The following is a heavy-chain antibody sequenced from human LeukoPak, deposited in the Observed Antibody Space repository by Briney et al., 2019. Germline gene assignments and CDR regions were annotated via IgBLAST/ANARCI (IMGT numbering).Heavy chain of an antibody. V-gene: IGHV3-48*01. Sequence: PGGSLRLSCAASGFTFSTYSMNWVRQAPGNGLEWVSYISSSSVAIYYADSVKGRFTISRDNSKNTLYLQMNSLRAEDTAVYYCAKVGVGWVAFEYWGQGTLVTVSS. D-gene: IGHD3-16*01. J-gene: IGHJ4*02. CDR3: AKVGVGWVAFEY. CDR1: GFTFSTYS. CDR2: ISSSSVAI.